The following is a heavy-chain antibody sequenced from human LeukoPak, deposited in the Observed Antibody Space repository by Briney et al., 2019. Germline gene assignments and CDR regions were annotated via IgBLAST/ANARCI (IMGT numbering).Heavy chain of an antibody. CDR1: GGSIISSSFW. V-gene: IGHV4-39*07. Sequence: SETLSLTCTVSGGSIISSSFWWGWIRQPPGKGLEWIGSIYYSGVSYYNTSLKSRVTISVDTSKNQFSLKLSSVTAADTAVYYCARVPGVSNWFDPWGQGTLVTVSS. CDR2: IYYSGVS. D-gene: IGHD3-10*01. J-gene: IGHJ5*02. CDR3: ARVPGVSNWFDP.